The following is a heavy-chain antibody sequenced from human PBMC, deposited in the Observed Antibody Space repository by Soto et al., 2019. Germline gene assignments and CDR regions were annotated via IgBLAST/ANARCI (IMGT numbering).Heavy chain of an antibody. CDR3: AKAPTVLSGSFRFDY. J-gene: IGHJ4*02. V-gene: IGHV4-59*01. Sequence: KPSETLSLTCTVSGGSISSYYWSWIRQPPGKGLEWIGYIYYSGSTNYNPSLKSRVTISVDTSKNQFSLKLSSVTAADTAVYYCAKAPTVLSGSFRFDYWGQGTLVTVSS. CDR2: IYYSGST. CDR1: GGSISSYY. D-gene: IGHD1-26*01.